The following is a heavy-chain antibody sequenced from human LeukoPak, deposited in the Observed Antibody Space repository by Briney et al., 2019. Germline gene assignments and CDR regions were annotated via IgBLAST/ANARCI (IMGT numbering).Heavy chain of an antibody. CDR3: ARGLSGSGYYFDY. CDR2: INHSGST. J-gene: IGHJ4*02. Sequence: PSETLSLTCAVYGGSFSGYYWSWIRQPPGKGLEWIGEINHSGSTNYNPSLKSRVTISVDTSKNQFSLKLSSATAADTAVYYCARGLSGSGYYFDYWGQGTLVTVSS. CDR1: GGSFSGYY. D-gene: IGHD3-3*01. V-gene: IGHV4-34*01.